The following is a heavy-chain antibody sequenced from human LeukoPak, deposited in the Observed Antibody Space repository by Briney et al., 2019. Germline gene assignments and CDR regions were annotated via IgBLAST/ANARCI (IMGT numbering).Heavy chain of an antibody. CDR3: AREASDILTGYYPDFDY. CDR1: GFTFSSYS. J-gene: IGHJ4*02. V-gene: IGHV3-21*01. Sequence: GGSLRLSCAASGFTFSSYSVNWVRQAPGKGLVWVSSISSSSSYIYYADSVKGRFTISRDNAKNSLYLQMNSLRAEDTAVYYCAREASDILTGYYPDFDYWGQGTLVTVSS. D-gene: IGHD3-9*01. CDR2: ISSSSSYI.